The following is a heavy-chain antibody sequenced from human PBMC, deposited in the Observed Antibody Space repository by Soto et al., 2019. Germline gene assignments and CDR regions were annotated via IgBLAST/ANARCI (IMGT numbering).Heavy chain of an antibody. CDR3: ARLRTSSGWSLFDS. CDR1: DGSVSSSFFY. Sequence: SETLAPTCTVSDGSVSSSFFYWSWVRQPPGQRLEWIGYIYYTGTTNYNPSLASRVAMSVDTSKKQFTLNLRSLTAADTARYYCARLRTSSGWSLFDSWGQGMLVTVSS. CDR2: IYYTGTT. J-gene: IGHJ4*02. V-gene: IGHV4-61*01. D-gene: IGHD6-13*01.